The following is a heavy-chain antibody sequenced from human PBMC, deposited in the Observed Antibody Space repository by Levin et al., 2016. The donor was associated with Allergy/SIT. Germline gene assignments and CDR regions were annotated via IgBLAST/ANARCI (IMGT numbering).Heavy chain of an antibody. CDR2: IIPIFGTA. V-gene: IGHV1-69*01. D-gene: IGHD2-15*01. CDR3: ARNAKRRYCSGGSCYSEHYYFDY. J-gene: IGHJ4*02. Sequence: WVRQAPGQGLEWMGGIIPIFGTANYAQKFQGRVTITADESTSTAYMELSSLRSEDTAVYYCARNAKRRYCSGGSCYSEHYYFDYWGQGTLVTVSS.